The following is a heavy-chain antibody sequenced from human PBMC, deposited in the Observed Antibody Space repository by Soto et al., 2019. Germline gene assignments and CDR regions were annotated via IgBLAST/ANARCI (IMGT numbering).Heavy chain of an antibody. CDR1: GDSFTSYW. CDR2: IYPGDSDT. Sequence: GESRKISCKGSGDSFTSYWIGGVRQMPGKGLEWMGIIYPGDSDTRYSPSFQGQVTISAEKSISTAYLQWSSLKASDTAMYYCARQTTGKQQIPNYYSPMAVSAQGTTVTVSS. J-gene: IGHJ6*02. V-gene: IGHV5-51*01. CDR3: ARQTTGKQQIPNYYSPMAV. D-gene: IGHD6-13*01.